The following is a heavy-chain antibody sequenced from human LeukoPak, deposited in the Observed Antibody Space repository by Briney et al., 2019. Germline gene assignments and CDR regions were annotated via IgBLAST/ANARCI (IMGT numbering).Heavy chain of an antibody. CDR2: IYYSGST. Sequence: PSEILSLTCTVSGGSVTSGSYYWSWIRQPPGKGLEWIVYIYYSGSTNYNPSLKSRVTISVDTSKNQFSLKLSSVTAADTAVYYCARESGCSGGSCYGRGFDYWGQGTLFTVSS. D-gene: IGHD2-15*01. CDR1: GGSVTSGSYY. CDR3: ARESGCSGGSCYGRGFDY. V-gene: IGHV4-61*01. J-gene: IGHJ4*02.